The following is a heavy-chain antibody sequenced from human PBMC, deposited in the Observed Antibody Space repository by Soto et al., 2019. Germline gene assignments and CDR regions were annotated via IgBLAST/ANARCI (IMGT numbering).Heavy chain of an antibody. D-gene: IGHD2-2*01. CDR3: STDSFSRPAAIY. CDR2: INEDGTCQ. J-gene: IGHJ4*02. V-gene: IGHV3-7*01. CDR1: GFTFSNYW. Sequence: EVQLVESGGGLVQPGKSLRLSCAASGFTFSNYWMAWVRQAPGKGLEWVANINEDGTCQYYVHSVSGRFTISRDNADNSLSLHLSSLRAEDTAVYYCSTDSFSRPAAIYCGQGTLVTVSS.